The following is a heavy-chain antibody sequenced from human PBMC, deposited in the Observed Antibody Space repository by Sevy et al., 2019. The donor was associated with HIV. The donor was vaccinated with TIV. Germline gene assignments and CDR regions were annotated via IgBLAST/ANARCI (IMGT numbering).Heavy chain of an antibody. CDR2: IFYSGSP. V-gene: IGHV4-39*01. D-gene: IGHD2-2*01. CDR3: ARQREDIIVIPAAFYGMDV. Sequence: SETLSLTCTVSGVSIRSSGYYWGWIRQPPGKGLEWIGSIFYSGSPNYNPSLKSRVTISVDTSKNRFSLKLSSVTAADTAVDYCARQREDIIVIPAAFYGMDVWGQGTTVTVSS. CDR1: GVSIRSSGYY. J-gene: IGHJ6*02.